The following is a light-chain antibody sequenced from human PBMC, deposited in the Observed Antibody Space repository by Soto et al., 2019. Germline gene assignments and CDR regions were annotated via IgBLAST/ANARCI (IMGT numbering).Light chain of an antibody. CDR3: QQYNSYSPWT. V-gene: IGKV1-5*01. CDR2: DAS. J-gene: IGKJ1*01. Sequence: DIQMTQSPPSLSVSVGDRVTITCQASQDISNYLHWFQQKPGKAPQLLIYDASSLESGVPSRFSGSGSGTEFTLTISSLQPDDFATYYCQQYNSYSPWTFGQGTKVDIK. CDR1: QDISNY.